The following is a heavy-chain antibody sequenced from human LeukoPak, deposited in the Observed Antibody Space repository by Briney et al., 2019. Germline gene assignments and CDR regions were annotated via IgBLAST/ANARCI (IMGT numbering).Heavy chain of an antibody. V-gene: IGHV3-7*01. CDR1: GFTFSSYW. J-gene: IGHJ4*02. D-gene: IGHD2-8*02. Sequence: PGGSLRLSCAASGFTFSSYWMTWVRQAPGKGLEWVANIKQDGSETYYVDSVKGRFTISRDNAKNSLYLQMNSLSAEDTAVYYCARDGLFWYVYWDQGTLVTVSS. CDR3: ARDGLFWYVY. CDR2: IKQDGSET.